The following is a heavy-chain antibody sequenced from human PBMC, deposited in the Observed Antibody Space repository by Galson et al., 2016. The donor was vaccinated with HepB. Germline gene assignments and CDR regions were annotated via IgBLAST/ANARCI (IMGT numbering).Heavy chain of an antibody. CDR3: AREVGYSYVVTINWFDP. Sequence: SLRLSCAASGFTFSSYGMHWVRQAPGKGPEWVAVIWYDGSNKNYADSVKGRFTISRDNSKNTVYLQMNSLRAEVTAVYYCAREVGYSYVVTINWFDPWGQGTLVTVSS. V-gene: IGHV3-33*01. D-gene: IGHD5-18*01. CDR1: GFTFSSYG. CDR2: IWYDGSNK. J-gene: IGHJ5*02.